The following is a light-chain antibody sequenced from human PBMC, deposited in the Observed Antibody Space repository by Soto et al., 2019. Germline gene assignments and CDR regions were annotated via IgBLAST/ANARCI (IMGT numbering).Light chain of an antibody. J-gene: IGKJ1*01. CDR1: QSISSY. CDR2: AAS. V-gene: IGKV1-39*01. CDR3: QQSYTTPWT. Sequence: IHVTNSPSALSATLLDIVSITWRASQSISSYLNWYQQRPGKAPHLLIYAASSLQSGVPSRFSGSGSGTDFTLTISSLQPEDFASYYCQQSYTTPWTFGQGTKVDIK.